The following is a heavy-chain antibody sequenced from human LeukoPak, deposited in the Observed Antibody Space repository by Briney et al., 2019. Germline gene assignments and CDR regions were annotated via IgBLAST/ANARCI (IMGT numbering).Heavy chain of an antibody. V-gene: IGHV4-39*07. J-gene: IGHJ4*02. CDR2: IFYSGTT. CDR1: SGSLTSGHNY. D-gene: IGHD3-10*01. Sequence: SETLSLTCTVSSGSLTSGHNYWGWIRQAPGTGLEWIGSIFYSGTTYYNPSLKSRVTMSIDTSKHQFSLNLISVTAADTAVYYCARVSHLADYGSGSYSVDYWGQGTLVTVSS. CDR3: ARVSHLADYGSGSYSVDY.